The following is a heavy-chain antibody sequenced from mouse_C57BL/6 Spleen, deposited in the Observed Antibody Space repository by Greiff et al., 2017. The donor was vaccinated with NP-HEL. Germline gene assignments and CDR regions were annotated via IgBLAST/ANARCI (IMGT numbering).Heavy chain of an antibody. CDR3: ARLYGPYYFDY. CDR2: ISGGGGNT. J-gene: IGHJ2*01. CDR1: GFTFSSYT. Sequence: EVKLMESGGGLVKPGGSLKLSCAASGFTFSSYTMSWVRQTPEKRLEWVATISGGGGNTYYPDSVKGRFTISRDNAKNTLYLQMSSLRSEDTALYYCARLYGPYYFDYWGQGTTLTVSS. D-gene: IGHD1-1*01. V-gene: IGHV5-9*01.